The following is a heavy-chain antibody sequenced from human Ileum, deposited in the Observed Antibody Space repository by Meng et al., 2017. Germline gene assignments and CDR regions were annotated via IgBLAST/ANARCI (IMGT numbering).Heavy chain of an antibody. CDR1: GYAVRCSCCY. CDR3: TRERSWSDFGYFDD. V-gene: IGHV4-61*01. CDR2: VYYNGVT. J-gene: IGHJ4*02. D-gene: IGHD1-26*01. Sequence: QGPRQRWGLGLGRPPETPPLHCPFSGYAVRCSCCYWRWCRQSAGKGLEWIGYVYYNGVTNYNPSLRSRITTSIDTSKNQFSLKLSSVTAADTALYYCTRERSWSDFGYFDDWGRGTLVTVSS.